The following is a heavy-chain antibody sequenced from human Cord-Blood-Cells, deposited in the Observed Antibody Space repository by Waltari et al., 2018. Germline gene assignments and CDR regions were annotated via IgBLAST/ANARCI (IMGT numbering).Heavy chain of an antibody. Sequence: QVQLQQWGAGLLKPSETLSLTCAVYGGSFSGYYWSWIRQPPGKGLEWIGEINHSGSTNYNPSRKSRVTISVDTSKNQVSLKLSSVTAADTAVYYCARGVGATNYYYYYMDVWGKGTTVTVSS. CDR3: ARGVGATNYYYYYMDV. CDR1: GGSFSGYY. V-gene: IGHV4-34*01. J-gene: IGHJ6*03. D-gene: IGHD1-26*01. CDR2: INHSGST.